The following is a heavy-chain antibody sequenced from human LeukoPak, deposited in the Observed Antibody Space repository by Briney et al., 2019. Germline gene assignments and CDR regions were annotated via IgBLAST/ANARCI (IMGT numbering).Heavy chain of an antibody. V-gene: IGHV1-46*01. CDR3: ARDWYCSGGSCYGRARREFDY. CDR1: GYTFTSYY. D-gene: IGHD2-15*01. CDR2: INPSGGST. Sequence: ASVKVSCKASGYTFTSYYMHWVRQAPGQGLEWMGIINPSGGSTNYAQKFQGRVTITADKSTSTAYMELSSLRSEDTAVYYCARDWYCSGGSCYGRARREFDYWGQGTLVTVSS. J-gene: IGHJ4*02.